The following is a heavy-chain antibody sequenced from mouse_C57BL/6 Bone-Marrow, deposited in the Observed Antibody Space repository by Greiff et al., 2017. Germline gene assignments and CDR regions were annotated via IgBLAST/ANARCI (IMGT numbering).Heavy chain of an antibody. V-gene: IGHV8-12*01. D-gene: IGHD1-1*01. Sequence: QVNLQVSVPGILQSSQTLSLTCSFSGFSLSTSGMGVSWIRQPSGKGLEWLAHIYWDDDKRYNPSLKSRLTISKDTSRNQVFLTNTSDSTAATATSYCARSYGSSYGRYCDVWGTGTTVTVSS. J-gene: IGHJ1*03. CDR1: GFSLSTSGMG. CDR3: ARSYGSSYGRYCDV. CDR2: IYWDDDK.